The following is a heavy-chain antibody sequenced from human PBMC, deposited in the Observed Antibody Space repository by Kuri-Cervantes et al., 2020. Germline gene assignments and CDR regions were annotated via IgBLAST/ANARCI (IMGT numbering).Heavy chain of an antibody. Sequence: GESLKISCAASGFTLSYAWISWVRQAPGKGLEWVARIKSRTDAGAIDYAAAVKGRFTISRDESKNTASLQMNSLKTEDTAVYYCTRQDRYCSGGSCYDHDYWGQGTLVTVSS. D-gene: IGHD2-15*01. CDR3: TRQDRYCSGGSCYDHDY. CDR1: GFTLSYAW. J-gene: IGHJ4*02. CDR2: IKSRTDAGAI. V-gene: IGHV3-15*01.